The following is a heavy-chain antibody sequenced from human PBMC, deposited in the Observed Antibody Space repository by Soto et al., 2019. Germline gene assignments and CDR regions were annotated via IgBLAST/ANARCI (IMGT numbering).Heavy chain of an antibody. J-gene: IGHJ4*02. Sequence: GGSLRLSCAASGFTFSSYAMSWVRQAPGKGLEWVSAISGSGGSTYYADSVKGRFTISRGNSKNTLYLQMNSLRAEDTAVYYCANTPDIWSGYYRGSSYWGKGTLVTVA. CDR2: ISGSGGST. CDR1: GFTFSSYA. V-gene: IGHV3-23*01. CDR3: ANTPDIWSGYYRGSSY. D-gene: IGHD3-3*01.